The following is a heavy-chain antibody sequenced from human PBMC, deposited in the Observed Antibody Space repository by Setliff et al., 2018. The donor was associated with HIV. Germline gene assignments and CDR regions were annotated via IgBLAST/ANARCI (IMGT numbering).Heavy chain of an antibody. CDR1: SGSFSKYY. J-gene: IGHJ4*02. CDR2: RSPSGTT. D-gene: IGHD4-17*01. V-gene: IGHV4-34*01. Sequence: PSETLSLTCTVYSGSFSKYYTNWIRQPPEKGLEWIGERSPSGTTRSSPSLKSRVTISLDTSKNQCSLKRTSATAADTAIYYCASFLVTKLTNNDNWGQGTPVTVSS. CDR3: ASFLVTKLTNNDN.